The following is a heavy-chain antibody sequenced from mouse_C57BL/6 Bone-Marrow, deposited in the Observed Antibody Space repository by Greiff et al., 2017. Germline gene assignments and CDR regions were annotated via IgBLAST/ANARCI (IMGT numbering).Heavy chain of an antibody. Sequence: EVKLQESGGGLVKPGGSLKLSCAASGFTFSSYAMSWVRQTPEKRLEWVATISDGGSYTYYPDNVKGRFTISRDNAKNNLYLQMSHLKSEDTAMYYCASDPGYEGYCPYWVQGTLVTVSA. D-gene: IGHD2-3*01. CDR1: GFTFSSYA. CDR2: ISDGGSYT. J-gene: IGHJ3*01. CDR3: ASDPGYEGYCPY. V-gene: IGHV5-4*03.